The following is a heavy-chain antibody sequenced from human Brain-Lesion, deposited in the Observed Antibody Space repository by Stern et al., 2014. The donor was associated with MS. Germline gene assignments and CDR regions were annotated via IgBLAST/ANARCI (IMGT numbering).Heavy chain of an antibody. J-gene: IGHJ5*01. CDR1: GFTFSNYW. CDR3: ARGERWFDS. D-gene: IGHD3-10*01. CDR2: VNNDGRRT. Sequence: EVQLEESGGGLVQPGGSLRLSCAASGFTFSNYWMHWVRQAPVKGLVWVSRVNNDGRRTSYADSVKGRFTMSRDNAKNTLYLQMNSLRVEDTAIYYCARGERWFDSWGQGTLVTVSS. V-gene: IGHV3-74*02.